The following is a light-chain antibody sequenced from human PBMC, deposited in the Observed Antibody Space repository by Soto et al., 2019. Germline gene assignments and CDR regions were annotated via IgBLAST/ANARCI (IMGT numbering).Light chain of an antibody. CDR2: GNS. J-gene: IGLJ2*01. Sequence: QAVVTQPPSVSGAPGQRVTISCTGSSANIGAGYDVHWYQQLPGTAPKLRIYGNSNRPSGVPDRFSGSKSGTSGSQANTGLQAQDEANDYCQSYDSSMRCYEFGGGPKRSVL. CDR1: SANIGAGYD. V-gene: IGLV1-40*01. CDR3: QSYDSSMRCYE.